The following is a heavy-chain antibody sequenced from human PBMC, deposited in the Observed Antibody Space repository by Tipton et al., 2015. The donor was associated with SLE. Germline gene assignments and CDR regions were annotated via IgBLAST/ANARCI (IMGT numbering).Heavy chain of an antibody. D-gene: IGHD3-3*01. CDR3: AREESFGVVIKD. CDR1: GFTFSSYA. CDR2: ISGSGGST. J-gene: IGHJ4*02. V-gene: IGHV3-23*01. Sequence: GSLRLSCAASGFTFSSYAMHWVRQAPGKGLEWVSAISGSGGSTYYADSVKGRFTISRDNSKNTLYLQMNSLRAEDTAVYYCAREESFGVVIKDWGQGTLVTVSS.